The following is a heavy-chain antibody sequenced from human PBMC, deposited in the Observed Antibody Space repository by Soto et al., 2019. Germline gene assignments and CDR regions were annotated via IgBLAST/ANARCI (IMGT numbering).Heavy chain of an antibody. CDR1: GGSISSSSYY. J-gene: IGHJ5*02. Sequence: QLQLQESGPGLVKPSETLSLTCTVSGGSISSSSYYWGWIRQPPGKGLEWIGSIYYSGSTYYNPSLKSRVTISVDTSKNQFSLKLSSVTAADTAVYYCARQGGGSGPPSWFDPWGQGTLVTVSS. CDR2: IYYSGST. CDR3: ARQGGGSGPPSWFDP. V-gene: IGHV4-39*01. D-gene: IGHD6-19*01.